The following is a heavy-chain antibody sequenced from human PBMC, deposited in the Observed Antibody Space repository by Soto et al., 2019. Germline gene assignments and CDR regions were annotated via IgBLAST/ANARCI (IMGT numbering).Heavy chain of an antibody. V-gene: IGHV1-8*01. CDR2: MNPNSGNT. J-gene: IGHJ6*02. CDR3: ARLEVYDILTGYCYYGMDV. D-gene: IGHD3-9*01. CDR1: GYTFTSYD. Sequence: ASVKVSCKASGYTFTSYDINWVRQATGQGLEWMGWMNPNSGNTGYAQKFQGRVTMTRNTSISTAYMELSSLRSEDTAVYYCARLEVYDILTGYCYYGMDVWGQGTTVTVSS.